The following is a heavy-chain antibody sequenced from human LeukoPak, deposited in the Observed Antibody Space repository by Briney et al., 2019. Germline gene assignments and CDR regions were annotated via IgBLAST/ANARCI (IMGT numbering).Heavy chain of an antibody. J-gene: IGHJ4*02. V-gene: IGHV4-59*01. CDR1: GGSISSYY. Sequence: TSSETVSLTCTFSGGSISSYYWSWIRQPPGKGLEWIGYIYYSGSTNYNPSLKSRVTISVDTSKNQFSLKLSSVTAADTAVYYCARDRRQFNYWGQGTLVTVSS. CDR2: IYYSGST. D-gene: IGHD6-6*01. CDR3: ARDRRQFNY.